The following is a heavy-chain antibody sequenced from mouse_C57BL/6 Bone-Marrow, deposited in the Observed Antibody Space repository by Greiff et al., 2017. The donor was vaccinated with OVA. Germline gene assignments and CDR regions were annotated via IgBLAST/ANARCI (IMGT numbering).Heavy chain of an antibody. CDR3: ARMAPGTDDY. Sequence: EVQGVESGGDLVKPGGSLKLSCAASGFTFSSYGMSWVRQTPDKRLEWVATISSGGSYTYYPDSVKGRFTISKDNARNTMYLQMSSLKSEDTAKYYCARMAPGTDDYWGQGTLVTVSA. V-gene: IGHV5-6*01. J-gene: IGHJ3*01. CDR2: ISSGGSYT. D-gene: IGHD4-1*01. CDR1: GFTFSSYG.